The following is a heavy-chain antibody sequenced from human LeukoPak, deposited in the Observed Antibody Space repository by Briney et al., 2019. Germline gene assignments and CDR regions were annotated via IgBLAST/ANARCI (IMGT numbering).Heavy chain of an antibody. J-gene: IGHJ4*02. CDR3: ARAGGTRDYYFDC. V-gene: IGHV4-59*11. CDR2: VHYSGST. D-gene: IGHD3-16*01. CDR1: GGSISSHY. Sequence: PSETLSLTCTVSGGSISSHYWSWIRQPPGRGLEWIAYVHYSGSTNYNPSLESRVTISVDTSKNQFSLRLSSVTAADTAVYYCARAGGTRDYYFDCWGQGTLVTVSS.